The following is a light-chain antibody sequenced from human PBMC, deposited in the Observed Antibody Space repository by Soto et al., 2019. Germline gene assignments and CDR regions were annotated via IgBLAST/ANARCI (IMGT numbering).Light chain of an antibody. CDR2: GAF. CDR1: QSVSSN. J-gene: IGKJ1*01. V-gene: IGKV3-15*01. Sequence: EIVMTQSPATLSVSPGGRATLSCRASQSVSSNLAWYQQKPGQAPRLLIYGAFTRATGIPARFSGSGSGTEFTLTISSLQSEDFAVYYCQQYNNWLWTFGQGTKVDIK. CDR3: QQYNNWLWT.